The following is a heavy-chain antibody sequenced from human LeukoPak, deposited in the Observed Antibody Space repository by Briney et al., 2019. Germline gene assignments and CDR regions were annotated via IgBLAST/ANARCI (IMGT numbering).Heavy chain of an antibody. CDR3: ARRSGTGYCTNGVCYTGNWFDP. D-gene: IGHD2-8*01. CDR1: GGSISSYY. V-gene: IGHV4-4*09. J-gene: IGHJ5*02. CDR2: IYTSGST. Sequence: PSETLSLTCTVSGGSISSYYWSWIRQPPGKGLEWIGYIYTSGSTNYNPSLKSRVTISVDTSKNQFSLKLSSVTAADTAVYYCARRSGTGYCTNGVCYTGNWFDPWGQGTLVTVSS.